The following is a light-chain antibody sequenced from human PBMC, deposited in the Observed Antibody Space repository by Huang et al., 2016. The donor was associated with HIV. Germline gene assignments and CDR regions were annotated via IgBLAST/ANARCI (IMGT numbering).Light chain of an antibody. J-gene: IGKJ2*01. CDR3: QQYNNWPPMYT. Sequence: EIVMTQSPATLSVSPGERATLSCRASQSVSSNLAWYQQKPGQAPRLLIYGAYTRATGIPARFSALESGTEFTLTISSLQSEDFAVYYCQQYNNWPPMYTFGQGTNLEIK. CDR2: GAY. CDR1: QSVSSN. V-gene: IGKV3-15*01.